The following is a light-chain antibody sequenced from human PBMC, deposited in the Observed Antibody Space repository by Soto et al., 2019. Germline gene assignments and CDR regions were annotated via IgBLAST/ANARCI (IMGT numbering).Light chain of an antibody. CDR3: QQYNNWPGT. CDR1: QSVSSN. CDR2: GAS. Sequence: EIVMTQSPATLSVSPGERATLSRRASQSVSSNLAWYHQKPGQAPRLLIYGASTRATGIPARFSGSGSGTEFTLTISSLQSEDFAFYYCQQYNNWPGTFGQGTKVEIK. V-gene: IGKV3-15*01. J-gene: IGKJ1*01.